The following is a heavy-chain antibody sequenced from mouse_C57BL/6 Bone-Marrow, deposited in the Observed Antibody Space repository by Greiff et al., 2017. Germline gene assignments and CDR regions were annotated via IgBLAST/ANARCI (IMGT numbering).Heavy chain of an antibody. CDR3: ARPLSYFDY. Sequence: VQLVESGPELVKPGASVKISCKASGYAFSSSWMNWVKQRPGKGLEWIGRIYPGDGDTNYNGKFKGKATLTADKSSSTAYMQLSSLTSEDSAVYFCARPLSYFDYWGQGTTLTVTS. CDR2: IYPGDGDT. CDR1: GYAFSSSW. V-gene: IGHV1-82*01. J-gene: IGHJ2*01.